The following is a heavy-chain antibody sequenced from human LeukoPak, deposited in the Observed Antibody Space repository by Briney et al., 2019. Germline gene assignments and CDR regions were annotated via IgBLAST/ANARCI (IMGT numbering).Heavy chain of an antibody. J-gene: IGHJ5*02. CDR1: GYSFTSYW. CDR2: IYPGDSDT. Sequence: GESLKISCKGSGYSFTSYWIGWVRQMPGKGLEWMGIIYPGDSDTRYSPSFQGQVTISADKSISTAYLQWSSLKASGTAMYYCARTGPSEYNWFDPWGQGTLVTVSS. V-gene: IGHV5-51*01. D-gene: IGHD1-14*01. CDR3: ARTGPSEYNWFDP.